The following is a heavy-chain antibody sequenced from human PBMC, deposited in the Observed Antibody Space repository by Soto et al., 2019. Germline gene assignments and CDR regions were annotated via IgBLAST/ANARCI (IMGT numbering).Heavy chain of an antibody. CDR2: ISAYNGNT. D-gene: IGHD3-22*01. J-gene: IGHJ4*02. CDR3: ARDVDGYYDSSGYPYFDY. Sequence: ASVKVSCKASGHTFTSYGISWVRQAPGQGLEWMGWISAYNGNTNYAQKLQGRVTMTTDTSTSTAYMELRSLRSDDTAVYYCARDVDGYYDSSGYPYFDYWGQGTLVTVSS. CDR1: GHTFTSYG. V-gene: IGHV1-18*01.